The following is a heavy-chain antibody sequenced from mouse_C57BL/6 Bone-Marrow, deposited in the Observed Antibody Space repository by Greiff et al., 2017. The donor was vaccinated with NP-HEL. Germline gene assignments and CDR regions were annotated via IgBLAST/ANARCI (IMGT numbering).Heavy chain of an antibody. D-gene: IGHD1-1*01. CDR1: GYSITSDY. J-gene: IGHJ1*03. Sequence: DVKLQESGPGLAKPSQTLSLTCSVTGYSITSDYWNWIRKFPGNKLEYMGYISYSGSTYYNPSPKSRLSITRDTSTNQYYLQLNSVTTEDTATYYCARYAYYGNSPYFDVWGTGTTVTVSS. V-gene: IGHV3-8*01. CDR3: ARYAYYGNSPYFDV. CDR2: ISYSGST.